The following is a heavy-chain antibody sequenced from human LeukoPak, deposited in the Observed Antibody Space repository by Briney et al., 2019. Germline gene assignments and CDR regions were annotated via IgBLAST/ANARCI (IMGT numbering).Heavy chain of an antibody. CDR3: ARHLTYSSRWYSVAGPFDP. Sequence: SETLSLTCTVSGGSISSSSYYWGWIRPPPGKGLEWIGTIYYSGSTYYNPSLKSRVTISVDTSKTQFSLKLSSVTAPDTAVYSGARHLTYSSRWYSVAGPFDPWGQGTLVTVSS. V-gene: IGHV4-39*01. CDR2: IYYSGST. D-gene: IGHD6-13*01. CDR1: GGSISSSSYY. J-gene: IGHJ5*02.